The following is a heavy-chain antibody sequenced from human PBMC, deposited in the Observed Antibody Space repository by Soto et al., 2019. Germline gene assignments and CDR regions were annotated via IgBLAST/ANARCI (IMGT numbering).Heavy chain of an antibody. Sequence: PSETLSLTCAVYGVPFSGYYWSCIRQSPGKGLEWIVEINHSGNTNYNPSLKSRVTMLVDTSKNQSSLSLSSVTAADTAVYYCATLIVFHSSYYHDYWGHGTLVTASS. V-gene: IGHV4-34*01. J-gene: IGHJ4*01. D-gene: IGHD1-26*01. CDR1: GVPFSGYY. CDR3: ATLIVFHSSYYHDY. CDR2: INHSGNT.